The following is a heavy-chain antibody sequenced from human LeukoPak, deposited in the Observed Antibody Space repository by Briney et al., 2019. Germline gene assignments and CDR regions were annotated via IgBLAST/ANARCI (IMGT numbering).Heavy chain of an antibody. Sequence: PSETLSLTCTVSGDSISSGSYYWSWIRQPAGEGLEWIGRIYSSGRTHYSPSLKSRVTISVDTSKNQFSLKLSSVTAADTAVYYCARITRIAVAGTGDYWGQGTLVTVSS. CDR2: IYSSGRT. V-gene: IGHV4-61*02. CDR1: GDSISSGSYY. D-gene: IGHD6-19*01. CDR3: ARITRIAVAGTGDY. J-gene: IGHJ4*02.